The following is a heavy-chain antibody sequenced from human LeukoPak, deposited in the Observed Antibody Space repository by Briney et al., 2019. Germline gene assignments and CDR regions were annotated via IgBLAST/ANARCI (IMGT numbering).Heavy chain of an antibody. V-gene: IGHV4-59*01. CDR1: GGSISSFY. J-gene: IGHJ4*02. Sequence: SETLSLTCTVSGGSISSFYWSWIPQPPGKGLQWIGYIYYSGITRYNPSLKRRVTISVDTSKSQFSLKLSSVTAADTAVYYCASGGYSGYAFDYWGQGILVTVSS. D-gene: IGHD5-12*01. CDR2: IYYSGIT. CDR3: ASGGYSGYAFDY.